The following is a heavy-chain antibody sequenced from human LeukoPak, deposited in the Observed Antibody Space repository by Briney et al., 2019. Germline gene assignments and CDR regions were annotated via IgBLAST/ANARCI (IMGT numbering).Heavy chain of an antibody. CDR1: GGSISSGSYY. V-gene: IGHV4-61*02. CDR2: IYTSGST. CDR3: ARWKRDIVVVPAALTD. D-gene: IGHD2-2*01. Sequence: SSQTLSLTCTVSGGSISSGSYYWSWIRQPAGKGLEWIGRIYTSGSTNYNPSLKSRVTISVDASKNQFSLKLSSVTAADTAVYYCARWKRDIVVVPAALTDWGQGTLVTVSS. J-gene: IGHJ4*02.